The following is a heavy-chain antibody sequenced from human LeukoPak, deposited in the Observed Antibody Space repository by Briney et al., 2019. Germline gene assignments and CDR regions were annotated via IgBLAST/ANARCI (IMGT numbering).Heavy chain of an antibody. CDR3: ARANYYDISGYDY. CDR1: GFTFRSYE. D-gene: IGHD3-22*01. Sequence: VQPGGSLRLSCAASGFTFRSYEMNWVRQAPGRGLEWVSYITSSGNTIYYADSVKGRFTISRDNAKNSLYLQMNSLRAEDTAVYYCARANYYDISGYDYWGQGTLVTVSS. CDR2: ITSSGNTI. V-gene: IGHV3-48*03. J-gene: IGHJ4*02.